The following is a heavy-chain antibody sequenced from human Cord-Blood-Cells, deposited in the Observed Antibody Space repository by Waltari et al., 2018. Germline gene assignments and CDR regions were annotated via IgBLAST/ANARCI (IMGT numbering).Heavy chain of an antibody. D-gene: IGHD7-27*01. CDR3: ARLRWGWYYFDY. CDR2: IYYSGST. J-gene: IGHJ4*02. Sequence: QLQLQESGPGLVKPSETLSLTCTVSGGPISSSSYYWGWIRQPPGKGLEWIGSIYYSGSTYYNPSLKSRVTISVDTSKNQFSLKLSSVTAADTAVYYCARLRWGWYYFDYWGQGTLVTVSS. CDR1: GGPISSSSYY. V-gene: IGHV4-39*01.